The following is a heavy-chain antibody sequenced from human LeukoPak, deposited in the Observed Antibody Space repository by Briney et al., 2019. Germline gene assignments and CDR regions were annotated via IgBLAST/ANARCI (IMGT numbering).Heavy chain of an antibody. CDR3: ARVGGYVDTAMVTGVYYFDY. CDR2: IYTSGST. J-gene: IGHJ4*02. D-gene: IGHD5-18*01. V-gene: IGHV4-4*07. CDR1: GGSISSYY. Sequence: PSETLSLTCTVSGGSISSYYWSWIRQPAGKGLEWIGRIYTSGSTNYNPSLKSRVTISVDTSKNQFSLKLSSVTAADTAVYYCARVGGYVDTAMVTGVYYFDYWGQGTLVTVSS.